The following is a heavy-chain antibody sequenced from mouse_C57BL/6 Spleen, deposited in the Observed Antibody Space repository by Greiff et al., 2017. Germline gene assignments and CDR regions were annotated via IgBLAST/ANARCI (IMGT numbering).Heavy chain of an antibody. D-gene: IGHD4-1*01. CDR1: GYSITSGYY. V-gene: IGHV3-6*01. Sequence: EVQLQESGPGLVKPSQSLSLTCSVTGYSITSGYYWNWIRQFPGKKLEWMGYISYDGSNNYNPSLKNRISITRDTSKNQFFLKLNSVTTEDTATYYCARGLGLAYWGQGTLVTVSA. J-gene: IGHJ3*01. CDR2: ISYDGSN. CDR3: ARGLGLAY.